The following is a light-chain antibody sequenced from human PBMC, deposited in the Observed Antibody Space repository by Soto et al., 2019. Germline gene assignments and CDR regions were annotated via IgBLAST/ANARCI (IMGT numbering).Light chain of an antibody. CDR1: SSNLGINF. CDR3: ATWDGSLSVGV. Sequence: QSVLTQPPSVSAAPEQKVTISCSGGSSNLGINFVSWYQQFPGGVPKLLIYENNKRPSGIPDRFSGAKSGTSATLDITGLQARDEADYYCATWDGSLSVGVFGGGTKLTVL. CDR2: ENN. V-gene: IGLV1-51*02. J-gene: IGLJ1*01.